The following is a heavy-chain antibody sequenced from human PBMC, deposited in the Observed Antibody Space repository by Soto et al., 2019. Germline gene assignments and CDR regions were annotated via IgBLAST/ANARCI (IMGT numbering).Heavy chain of an antibody. CDR1: GFTFSSYG. Sequence: QVQLVESGGGVVQPGRSLRLSCAASGFTFSSYGMHWVRQAPGKGLEWVAVISYDGSNKYYADSVKGRFTISRDNSKNTLYLHMNSLRAEDTAVYYCAKVVYPDYYYYYGMEFWGQGTTVTVSS. CDR2: ISYDGSNK. CDR3: AKVVYPDYYYYYGMEF. V-gene: IGHV3-30*18. D-gene: IGHD1-26*01. J-gene: IGHJ6*02.